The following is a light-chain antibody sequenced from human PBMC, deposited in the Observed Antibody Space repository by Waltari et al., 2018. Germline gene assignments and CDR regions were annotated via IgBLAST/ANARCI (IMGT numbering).Light chain of an antibody. CDR2: GAS. CDR3: QQYNNWPPPIT. J-gene: IGKJ5*01. V-gene: IGKV3-15*01. CDR1: QSVSSN. Sequence: EIVMTQSPATLSVSPGERATLSCRASQSVSSNLAWYQQKHGQAPRLLIYGASTRATGIPARFSGSGSGTEFTLTISSMQSEDFAVYYCQQYNNWPPPITFGQGTRLEIK.